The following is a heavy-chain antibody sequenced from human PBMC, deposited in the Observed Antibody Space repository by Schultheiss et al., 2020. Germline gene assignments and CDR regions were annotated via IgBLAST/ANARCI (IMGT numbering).Heavy chain of an antibody. Sequence: ASVKVSCKASGYTFTNYGISWVRQAPGQGLEWMGWISAYNGNTNYAQKLQGRVTMTEDTSTDTAYMELSSLRSEDTAVYYCATSAGEGAFDIWGQGTMVTVSS. D-gene: IGHD2-21*01. CDR3: ATSAGEGAFDI. CDR1: GYTFTNYG. V-gene: IGHV1-18*01. CDR2: ISAYNGNT. J-gene: IGHJ3*02.